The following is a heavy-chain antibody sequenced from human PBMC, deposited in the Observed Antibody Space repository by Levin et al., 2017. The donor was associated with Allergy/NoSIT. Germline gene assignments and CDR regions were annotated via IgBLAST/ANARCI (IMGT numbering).Heavy chain of an antibody. CDR1: GFTLNNYS. J-gene: IGHJ2*01. CDR2: ISSKSGYI. CDR3: ATDYILTGYRGYFDL. Sequence: NSGGSLRLSCAASGFTLNNYSMNWVRQAPGKGLEWVSSISSKSGYIYYADSVRRRFTISRDNAENSLYLQMNSLRAEDTAVYYCATDYILTGYRGYFDLWGRGTLVTVSS. V-gene: IGHV3-21*01. D-gene: IGHD3-9*01.